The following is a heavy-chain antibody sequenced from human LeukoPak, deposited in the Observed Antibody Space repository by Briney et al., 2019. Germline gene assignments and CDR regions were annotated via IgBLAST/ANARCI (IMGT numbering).Heavy chain of an antibody. CDR1: GFTFSSYA. Sequence: PGGSLRLSCAASGFTFSSYAMHWVRQAPGKGLEYVSAISSNGGSTYYANSVKGRFTISRDNSKNTLYLQMGSLRAEDMAVYYCARGTYYYDSSGLAPGYYFDYWGQGTLVTVSS. CDR3: ARGTYYYDSSGLAPGYYFDY. D-gene: IGHD3-22*01. V-gene: IGHV3-64*01. CDR2: ISSNGGST. J-gene: IGHJ4*02.